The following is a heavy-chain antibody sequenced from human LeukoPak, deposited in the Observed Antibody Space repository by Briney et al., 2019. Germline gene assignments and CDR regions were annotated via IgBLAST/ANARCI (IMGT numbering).Heavy chain of an antibody. Sequence: GGSLRLSCAASGFTFSSYSMNWVRQAPGKGLEWVSSTSSSSSYIYYADSVKGRFTISRDNAKNSLYLQMNSLRAEDTAVYYCASHYGATYYYGMDVWGQGTTVTVSS. CDR1: GFTFSSYS. J-gene: IGHJ6*02. CDR3: ASHYGATYYYGMDV. V-gene: IGHV3-21*01. CDR2: TSSSSSYI. D-gene: IGHD4-17*01.